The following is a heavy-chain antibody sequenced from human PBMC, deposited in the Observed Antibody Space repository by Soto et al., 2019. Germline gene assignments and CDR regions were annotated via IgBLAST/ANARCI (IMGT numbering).Heavy chain of an antibody. D-gene: IGHD6-19*01. Sequence: PSETLSLTCTVPGGSISNYVWNWIRQPPGKGLEWLWSIYYSGSPNYNPSLQSRVTISVDTSRSQLSLNLNSVTAADTAVYYCAMSMYRGGSVKTSDIRDQGTTVTVSS. V-gene: IGHV4-59*01. CDR1: GGSISNYV. J-gene: IGHJ3*02. CDR3: AMSMYRGGSVKTSDI. CDR2: IYYSGSP.